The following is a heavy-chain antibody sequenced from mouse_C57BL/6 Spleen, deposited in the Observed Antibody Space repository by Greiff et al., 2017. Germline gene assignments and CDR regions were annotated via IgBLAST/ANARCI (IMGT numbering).Heavy chain of an antibody. V-gene: IGHV1-82*01. CDR1: GYAFSSSW. CDR3: ARRETARGLDY. J-gene: IGHJ2*01. Sequence: QVQLQQSGPELVKPGASVKISCKASGYAFSSSWMNWVKQRPGKGLEWTGRIYPGDGDTNYNGKFKGKATLTADKSSSTAYMQLSSLTSEDSAVYFCARRETARGLDYWGQGTTLTVSS. CDR2: IYPGDGDT. D-gene: IGHD3-2*01.